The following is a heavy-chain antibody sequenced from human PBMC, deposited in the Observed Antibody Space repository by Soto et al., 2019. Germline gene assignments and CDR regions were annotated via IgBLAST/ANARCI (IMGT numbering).Heavy chain of an antibody. Sequence: GGSLRLSCAASGFIFTDAWMIWVRQAPGKGLEWVGRLNSYTDGGTTDYAAPVKGRFTVSRDDSKDTLYLHMNSLKTEDTAMYFCAKITRGNSYASYWGQGILVTVSS. J-gene: IGHJ4*02. CDR2: LNSYTDGGTT. D-gene: IGHD3-16*01. CDR3: AKITRGNSYASY. CDR1: GFIFTDAW. V-gene: IGHV3-15*07.